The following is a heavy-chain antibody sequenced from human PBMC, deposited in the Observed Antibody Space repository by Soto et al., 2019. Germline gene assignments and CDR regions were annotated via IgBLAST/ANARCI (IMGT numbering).Heavy chain of an antibody. D-gene: IGHD3-3*01. V-gene: IGHV3-33*01. J-gene: IGHJ5*02. CDR3: ARDQAIFGVVITPVFDP. Sequence: PGGSLRLSCAASGFTFSSYGMHWVRQAPGKWLEWVAVIWYDGSNKYYADSVKGRFTISRDNSKNTLYLQMNSLRAEDTAVYYCARDQAIFGVVITPVFDPWGQGXLVTAPQ. CDR2: IWYDGSNK. CDR1: GFTFSSYG.